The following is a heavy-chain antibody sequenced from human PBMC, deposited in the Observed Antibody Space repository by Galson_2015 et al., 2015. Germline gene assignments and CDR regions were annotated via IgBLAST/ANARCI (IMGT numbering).Heavy chain of an antibody. D-gene: IGHD2-21*01. Sequence: SLTCTVSGGSISRGDYYWSWIRQPPGKGLEWIGYIYYSGSTYYNPSLKSRVTISVDTSKNQFSLKLSSVTAADTAVYYCARDHPGGAFDYWGQGTLVTVSS. J-gene: IGHJ4*02. CDR3: ARDHPGGAFDY. CDR2: IYYSGST. V-gene: IGHV4-30-4*01. CDR1: GGSISRGDYY.